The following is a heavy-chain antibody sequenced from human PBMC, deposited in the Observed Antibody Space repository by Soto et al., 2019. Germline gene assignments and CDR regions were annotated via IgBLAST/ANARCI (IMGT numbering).Heavy chain of an antibody. CDR2: ISPSGSP. D-gene: IGHD2-8*01. CDR1: GGSISSYY. J-gene: IGHJ5*02. V-gene: IGHV4-4*09. Sequence: SETLSLTCTVSGGSISSYYWSWIRQPPGKGLEWIGFISPSGSPAYNPSLKSRVTISVDRSNNQISLELSSVTAADTAVYYCARGVLAWGPGTLVTVSS. CDR3: ARGVLA.